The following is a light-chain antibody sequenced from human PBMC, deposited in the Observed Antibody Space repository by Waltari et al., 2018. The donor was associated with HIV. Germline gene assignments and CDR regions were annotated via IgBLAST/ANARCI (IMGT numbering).Light chain of an antibody. V-gene: IGLV1-51*01. CDR1: NTNIGNNY. CDR3: GAWDSSLTAYV. J-gene: IGLJ1*01. Sequence: QSVLTQPPSVSAAPRQKVTISCSGTNTNIGNNYASWYQHLPGTAPTLRVYDNNRRPSGIPGRFSGSKSGTSATLGITGLQTGDEADYYCGAWDSSLTAYVFGSGTKVTVL. CDR2: DNN.